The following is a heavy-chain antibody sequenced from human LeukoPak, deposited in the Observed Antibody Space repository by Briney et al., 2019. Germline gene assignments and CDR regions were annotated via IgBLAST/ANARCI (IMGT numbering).Heavy chain of an antibody. CDR2: INRSGST. J-gene: IGHJ4*02. D-gene: IGHD5-12*01. CDR1: GGSFSGYY. CDR3: ARGGGYSYGFGIVATPRPRAYYFDY. V-gene: IGHV4-34*01. Sequence: PSETLSLTCAVYGGSFSGYYWSWIRQPPGKGLEWIGEINRSGSTNYNPSLKSRVTISVDTSKNQFSLKLSSVTAADTAVYYCARGGGYSYGFGIVATPRPRAYYFDYWGQGTLVTVSS.